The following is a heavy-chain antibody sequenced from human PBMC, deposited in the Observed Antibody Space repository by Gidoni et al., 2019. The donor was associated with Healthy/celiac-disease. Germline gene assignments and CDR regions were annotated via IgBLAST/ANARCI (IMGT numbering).Heavy chain of an antibody. D-gene: IGHD6-19*01. CDR2: SYHSGST. CDR1: GGYFSRSNW. J-gene: IGHJ4*02. CDR3: ARGSEYSSGWYGFFDY. V-gene: IGHV4-4*02. Sequence: QVQLQASGPGLVKPSGTLSLPRAVSGGYFSRSNWWRWVRQPPGKGLEWIGESYHSGSTNYNPSLKSRVTISVDKSKNQFSLKLSSVTAADTAVYYCARGSEYSSGWYGFFDYWGQGTLGAVSS.